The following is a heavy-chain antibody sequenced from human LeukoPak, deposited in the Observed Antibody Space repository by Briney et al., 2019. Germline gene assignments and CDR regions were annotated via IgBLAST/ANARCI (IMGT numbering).Heavy chain of an antibody. Sequence: PGRSLGLSCAASGFTFSSYGMHWVRQAPGKGLEWVSGINWNGGSTGYADSVKGRFTISRDNAKNSLYLQMNSLRAEDTALYYCARVNYGSGSYTYYFDYWGQGTLVTVSS. CDR2: INWNGGST. D-gene: IGHD3-10*01. J-gene: IGHJ4*02. V-gene: IGHV3-20*04. CDR1: GFTFSSYG. CDR3: ARVNYGSGSYTYYFDY.